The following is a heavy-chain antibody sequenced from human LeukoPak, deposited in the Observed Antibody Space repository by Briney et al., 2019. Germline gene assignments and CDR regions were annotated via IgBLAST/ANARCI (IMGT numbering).Heavy chain of an antibody. J-gene: IGHJ4*02. V-gene: IGHV1-69*01. CDR1: GGTFSSYA. CDR2: IIPIFGTA. D-gene: IGHD3-22*01. CDR3: AITYYYDSSGYYPQFDY. Sequence: SVKVSCKASGGTFSSYAISWVRQAPGQGLEWMGGIIPIFGTANYAQKFQGRVTITADEYTSTAYMELSSLRSEDTAVYYCAITYYYDSSGYYPQFDYWGQGTLVTVSS.